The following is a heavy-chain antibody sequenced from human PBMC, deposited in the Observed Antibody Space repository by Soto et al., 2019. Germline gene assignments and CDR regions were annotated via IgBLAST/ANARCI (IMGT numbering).Heavy chain of an antibody. V-gene: IGHV3-30*18. CDR2: ISYDGSNT. CDR1: GFTFSNYA. CDR3: AKDRRVRDGMDV. J-gene: IGHJ6*02. Sequence: QVQLVESGGGVVQPGRSLRLSCAASGFTFSNYAVHCVRQAPGTGLEWVALISYDGSNTYYADSVKGRFTISRYNSENTLYLQMISRRAEDTAMYYCAKDRRVRDGMDVWGPGTTVIVSS. D-gene: IGHD3-10*01.